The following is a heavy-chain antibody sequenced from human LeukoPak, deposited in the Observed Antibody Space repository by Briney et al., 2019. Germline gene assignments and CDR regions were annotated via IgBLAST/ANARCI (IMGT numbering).Heavy chain of an antibody. CDR3: ARDMRDSSGYWVYYFDY. CDR2: ISAYNGNT. J-gene: IGHJ4*02. Sequence: ASVKVSRKASGYTFTSYGISWVRQAPGQGLEWMGWISAYNGNTNYAQKLQGRVTMTTDTSTSTAYVELRSLRSDDTAVYCCARDMRDSSGYWVYYFDYWGQGTLVTVSS. CDR1: GYTFTSYG. D-gene: IGHD3-22*01. V-gene: IGHV1-18*01.